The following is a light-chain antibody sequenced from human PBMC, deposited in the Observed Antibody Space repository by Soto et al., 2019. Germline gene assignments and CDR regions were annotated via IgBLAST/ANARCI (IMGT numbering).Light chain of an antibody. CDR2: EVT. V-gene: IGLV2-14*01. J-gene: IGLJ1*01. CDR1: SSDVGAYNL. CDR3: ASLTTTNFV. Sequence: QSALTLPASVSGSPGQSITISCTGTSSDVGAYNLVSWYQHLPDKAPKLIISEVTNRPSGVSDRFSGSKSGNTASLTISGLQAEDEADYYCASLTTTNFVFGSGTKVTVL.